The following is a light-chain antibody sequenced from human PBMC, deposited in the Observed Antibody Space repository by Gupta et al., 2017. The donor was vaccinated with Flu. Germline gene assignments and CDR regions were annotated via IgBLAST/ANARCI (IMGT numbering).Light chain of an antibody. CDR1: QSVSSN. V-gene: IGKV3D-15*01. CDR2: GAS. CDR3: QQYNNWPSGT. Sequence: ATLSVSPGERATLSCRASQSVSSNLAWYQQKPGQAPRLLIYGASTRATGIPARFSGSGSGTEFTLTISSLQSEDFAVYYCQQYNNWPSGTFGQGTKVEIK. J-gene: IGKJ1*01.